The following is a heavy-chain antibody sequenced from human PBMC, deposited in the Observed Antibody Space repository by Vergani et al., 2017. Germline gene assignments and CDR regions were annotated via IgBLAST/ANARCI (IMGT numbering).Heavy chain of an antibody. CDR2: INPSGGST. CDR1: GYTFTSYY. J-gene: IGHJ4*02. Sequence: QVQLVQSGAEVKKPGASVKASCKASGYTFTSYYMHWVRQAPGQGLEWMGIINPSGGSTSYAQKFQGRVTMTRDTSTSTVYMELSSLRSEDTAVYYCARSPRRDGYNLGYFDYWGQGTLVTVSS. D-gene: IGHD5-24*01. V-gene: IGHV1-46*01. CDR3: ARSPRRDGYNLGYFDY.